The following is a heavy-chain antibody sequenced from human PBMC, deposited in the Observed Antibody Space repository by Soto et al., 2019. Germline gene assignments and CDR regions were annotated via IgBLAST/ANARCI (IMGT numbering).Heavy chain of an antibody. J-gene: IGHJ3*01. CDR1: GGSITPYY. CDR2: VSYNGNT. D-gene: IGHD2-15*01. Sequence: QVQLKESGPGLVKPAATLSLKCTVSGGSITPYYWSWIRQTPGGGLEWIGYVSYNGNTNYNPSLKSRVSISADTSKNEFSLKLTSLTAADAAIYFCARQQYTVVTAFDVWGQGTMVAVSS. V-gene: IGHV4-59*07. CDR3: ARQQYTVVTAFDV.